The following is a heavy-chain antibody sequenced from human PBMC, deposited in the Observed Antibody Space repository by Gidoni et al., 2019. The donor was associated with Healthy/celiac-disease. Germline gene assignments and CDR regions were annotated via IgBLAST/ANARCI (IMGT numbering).Heavy chain of an antibody. D-gene: IGHD3-22*01. J-gene: IGHJ3*02. CDR2: FDPEDGET. V-gene: IGHV1-24*01. CDR1: GYTIPELS. Sequence: QVQLLQSGAEAQKPAASVKVSCKVSGYTIPELSMHWVRQAPGKGLEWMGGFDPEDGETIYAQKFQGRVTMTEDTSTDTAYMELSSLRSEDTAVYYCATALGLIVVGDAFDIWGQGTMVTVSS. CDR3: ATALGLIVVGDAFDI.